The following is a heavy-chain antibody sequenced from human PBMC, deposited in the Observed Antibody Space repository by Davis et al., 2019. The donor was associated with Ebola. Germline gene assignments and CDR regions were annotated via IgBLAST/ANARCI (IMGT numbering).Heavy chain of an antibody. Sequence: SLKISCAASGFTFDDYGMHWVRQVPGKGPEWVAGITWNSVSLDYADSVRGRFTISRDNAKNSLHLQMNSLRAEDTAVYYCARDTYYDSSGYEPWDYWGQGTLVTVSS. CDR3: ARDTYYDSSGYEPWDY. V-gene: IGHV3-9*01. D-gene: IGHD3-22*01. J-gene: IGHJ4*02. CDR1: GFTFDDYG. CDR2: ITWNSVSL.